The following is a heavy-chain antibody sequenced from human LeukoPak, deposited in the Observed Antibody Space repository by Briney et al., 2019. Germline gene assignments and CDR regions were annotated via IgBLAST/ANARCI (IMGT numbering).Heavy chain of an antibody. CDR1: GGSISSYY. D-gene: IGHD6-19*01. V-gene: IGHV4-4*07. CDR2: IYTSGST. CDR3: ARVIAVAGRGDYFDY. J-gene: IGHJ4*02. Sequence: SETLSLTCTVSGGSISSYYWSWIRQPAGKGLEWIGRIYTSGSTNYNPSLKSRVTMSVDTSKNQFSLKLSSVTAADTAVYYCARVIAVAGRGDYFDYWGQGTLVTVSS.